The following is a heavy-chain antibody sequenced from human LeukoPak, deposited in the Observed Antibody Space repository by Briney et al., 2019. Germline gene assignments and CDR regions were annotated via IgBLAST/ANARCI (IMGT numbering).Heavy chain of an antibody. CDR2: IYHSGST. Sequence: SQTLSLTCTVSGGSISSGGYYWSWIRQPPGKGLEWIGYIYHSGSTYYNPSLKSRVTISVDRSKNQFSLKLSSVTAADTAVYYCARSCSSTSCSTRYYYYYMDVWGKGTTVTVSS. D-gene: IGHD2-2*01. CDR3: ARSCSSTSCSTRYYYYYMDV. V-gene: IGHV4-30-2*01. J-gene: IGHJ6*03. CDR1: GGSISSGGYY.